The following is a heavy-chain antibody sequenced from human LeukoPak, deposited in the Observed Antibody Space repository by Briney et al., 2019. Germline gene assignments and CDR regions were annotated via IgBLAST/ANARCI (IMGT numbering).Heavy chain of an antibody. Sequence: KSSETLSLTCAVSGGSISSSNWWSWVRQPPGKGLEWIGEIYHSGSTNYNPSLKSRVTISVDTSKNQFSLKLSSVTAADTAVYYCARGVVGATRDWGQGTMVTVSS. CDR1: GGSISSSNW. CDR2: IYHSGST. J-gene: IGHJ3*01. CDR3: ARGVVGATRD. V-gene: IGHV4-4*02. D-gene: IGHD1-26*01.